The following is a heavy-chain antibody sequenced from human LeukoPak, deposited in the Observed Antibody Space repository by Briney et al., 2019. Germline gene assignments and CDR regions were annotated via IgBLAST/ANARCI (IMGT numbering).Heavy chain of an antibody. V-gene: IGHV3-30*03. CDR2: TSSDLNVK. CDR1: GFPFSISW. Sequence: PGGSLRLSCEASGFPFSISWMNWVRQAPGKGLEWVAVTSSDLNVKLYADSVKGRFTISRDNSRSTLYLQMNSLRPEDTAIYYCAREGYYGSGSPPSLYFDYWGQGTLVTVSS. CDR3: AREGYYGSGSPPSLYFDY. D-gene: IGHD3-10*01. J-gene: IGHJ4*02.